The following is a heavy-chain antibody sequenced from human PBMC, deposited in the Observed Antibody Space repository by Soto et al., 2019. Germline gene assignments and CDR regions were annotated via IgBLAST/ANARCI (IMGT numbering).Heavy chain of an antibody. Sequence: QVQVVQSGDEVKETGASVRVSCKTSGYSFTAYGISWVRQAPGQGLEWMGWISCYNGKTKYAQKVQGRVTMTTDTSTSTAYMEVRSLRSDVTAIYYCASDGPPPELRFLEWHNYDYNGMDVWGQGTTVTVSS. CDR1: GYSFTAYG. J-gene: IGHJ6*02. V-gene: IGHV1-18*01. CDR3: ASDGPPPELRFLEWHNYDYNGMDV. CDR2: ISCYNGKT. D-gene: IGHD3-3*01.